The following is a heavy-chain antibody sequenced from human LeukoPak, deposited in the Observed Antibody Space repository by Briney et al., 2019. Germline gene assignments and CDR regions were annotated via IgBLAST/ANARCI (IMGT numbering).Heavy chain of an antibody. CDR3: TREEGSTDH. CDR2: IKNDGKIT. Sequence: GGSLRLSCAASEFTFNNYWMHWVRQAPGKGLVWVSRIKNDGKITTYADSVRGRFTISRDNAKNTLYLQMNSLRVDDTAVYYCTREEGSTDHWGQGTLVTVSS. V-gene: IGHV3-74*01. CDR1: EFTFNNYW. D-gene: IGHD5/OR15-5a*01. J-gene: IGHJ4*02.